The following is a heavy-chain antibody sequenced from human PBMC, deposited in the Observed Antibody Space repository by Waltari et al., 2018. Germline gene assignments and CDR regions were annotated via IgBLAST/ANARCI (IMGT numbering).Heavy chain of an antibody. V-gene: IGHV4-59*11. CDR2: IYYSGST. D-gene: IGHD6-19*01. CDR1: GGSISSHY. CDR3: ASGIAVAGGGFFDY. Sequence: QVQLQESGPGLVKPSETLSLTCTVSGGSISSHYWSWIRQPPGKGLEWIGYIYYSGSTNNNPSLKSRVTISVDTSKNQFSLKLSSVTAADTAVYYCASGIAVAGGGFFDYWGQGTLVTVSS. J-gene: IGHJ4*02.